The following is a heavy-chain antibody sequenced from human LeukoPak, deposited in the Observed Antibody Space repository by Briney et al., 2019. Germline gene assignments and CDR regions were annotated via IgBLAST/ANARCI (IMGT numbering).Heavy chain of an antibody. CDR1: GGSISSGSYY. Sequence: PSQTLSLTCTVSGGSISSGSYYWSWIRQPAGKGLEWIGRIYTSGSTNYNPSLKSRVTISVDTSKTQLSLKLSSVTAADTAVYYCARARGTEAIDYWGQEPGSPSPQ. CDR2: IYTSGST. CDR3: ARARGTEAIDY. J-gene: IGHJ4*01. D-gene: IGHD6-25*01. V-gene: IGHV4-61*02.